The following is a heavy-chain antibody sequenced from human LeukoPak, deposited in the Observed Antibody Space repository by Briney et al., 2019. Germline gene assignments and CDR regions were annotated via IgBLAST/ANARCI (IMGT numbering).Heavy chain of an antibody. J-gene: IGHJ6*03. D-gene: IGHD3-3*01. V-gene: IGHV3-30*02. Sequence: GGSLRLSCAASGFTFSSYGMHWVRQAPGKGLEWVAFIRYDGSNKYYADSVKGRFTISRDNSKNTLYLQMGSLRAEDMAVYYCARDHGAYYDFWSGYYTGRKYYYYYMDVWGKGTTVTVSS. CDR3: ARDHGAYYDFWSGYYTGRKYYYYYMDV. CDR2: IRYDGSNK. CDR1: GFTFSSYG.